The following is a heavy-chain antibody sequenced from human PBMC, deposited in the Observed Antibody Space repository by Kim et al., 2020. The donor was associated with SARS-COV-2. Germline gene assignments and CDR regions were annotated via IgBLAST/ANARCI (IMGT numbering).Heavy chain of an antibody. V-gene: IGHV3-11*01. D-gene: IGHD3-16*02. CDR1: GFTFSDYY. CDR3: ARESVNRLGELSFRERWPGPYDAFDI. Sequence: GGSLRLSCAASGFTFSDYYMSWIRQAPGKGLEWVSYISSSGSTIYYADSVKGRFTISRDNAKNSLYLQMNSLRAEDTAVYYCARESVNRLGELSFRERWPGPYDAFDIWGQGTMVTVSS. J-gene: IGHJ3*02. CDR2: ISSSGSTI.